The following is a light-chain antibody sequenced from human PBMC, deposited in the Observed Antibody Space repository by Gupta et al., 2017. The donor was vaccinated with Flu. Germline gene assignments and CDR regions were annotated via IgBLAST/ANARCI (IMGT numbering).Light chain of an antibody. CDR3: MQALQTPYS. CDR2: LGS. J-gene: IGKJ2*03. V-gene: IGKV2-28*01. CDR1: QSLLHSNGYNY. Sequence: DIVMTQSQLSLPVTPGEQASISCRSSQSLLHSNGYNYLDWYLQKPGQSPQLLIYLGSNRASGVPDRFSGSGSGTDFTLKISRVEAEDVGVYYCMQALQTPYSFGQGTKLEIK.